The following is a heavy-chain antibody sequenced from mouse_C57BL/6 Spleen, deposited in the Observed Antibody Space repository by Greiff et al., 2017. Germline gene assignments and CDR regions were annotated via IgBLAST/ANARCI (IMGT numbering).Heavy chain of an antibody. CDR1: GFTFSNYW. CDR2: IRLKSDNYAT. J-gene: IGHJ3*01. Sequence: DVQLVESGGGLVQPGGSMKLSCVASGFTFSNYWMNWVRQSPEKGLEWVAPIRLKSDNYATHYAESVKGRFTISRDDSKRSVYLQMNNLRAEDTGIYYCTEAQGRFAYWGQGTLVTVSA. CDR3: TEAQGRFAY. V-gene: IGHV6-3*01.